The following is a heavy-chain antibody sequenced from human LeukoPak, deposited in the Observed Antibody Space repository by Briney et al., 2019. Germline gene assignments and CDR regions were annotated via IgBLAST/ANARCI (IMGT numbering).Heavy chain of an antibody. D-gene: IGHD3-22*01. CDR2: IYYSGST. J-gene: IGHJ4*02. V-gene: IGHV4-39*07. Sequence: SETLSLTCTVSGGSISSSSYYWGWIRQPPGKGLEWIGSIYYSGSTYYNPSLKSRVTISVDTSKNQFSLKLSSVTAADTAVYYCARTPRYYYDSSGYAPLWGQGTLVTVSS. CDR1: GGSISSSSYY. CDR3: ARTPRYYYDSSGYAPL.